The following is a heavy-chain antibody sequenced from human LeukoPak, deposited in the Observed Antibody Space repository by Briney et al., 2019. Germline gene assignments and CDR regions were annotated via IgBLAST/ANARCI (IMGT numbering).Heavy chain of an antibody. Sequence: TETLSLTCTVSGGSISSYYWSWIRQPPGKGLEWIGEINHSGSTNYNPSLKSRVTISVDTSKNQFSLKLSSVTAADTAVYYCARAPGGVDYWGQGTLVTVSS. D-gene: IGHD3-16*01. CDR3: ARAPGGVDY. CDR1: GGSISSYY. CDR2: INHSGST. V-gene: IGHV4-34*01. J-gene: IGHJ4*02.